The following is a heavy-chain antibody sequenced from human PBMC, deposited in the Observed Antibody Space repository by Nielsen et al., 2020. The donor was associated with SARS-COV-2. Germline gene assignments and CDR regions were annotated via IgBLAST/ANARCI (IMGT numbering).Heavy chain of an antibody. CDR2: ISGSGGST. V-gene: IGHV3-23*01. Sequence: GGSLRLSCAASGFTFSSYAMSWVRQAPGKGLEWVSAISGSGGSTYYADSVKGRFTISRDNSKNTLYLQMNSLRAEDTAVYYCSRVWFGELLSPDFDYWGQGTLVTVSS. D-gene: IGHD3-10*01. J-gene: IGHJ4*02. CDR1: GFTFSSYA. CDR3: SRVWFGELLSPDFDY.